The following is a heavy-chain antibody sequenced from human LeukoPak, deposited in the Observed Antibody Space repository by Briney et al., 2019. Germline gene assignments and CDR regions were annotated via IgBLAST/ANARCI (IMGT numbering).Heavy chain of an antibody. Sequence: ASVKVSCKASGYTFTSYGINWVRQAPGQGLEWMGWISGYNGNTDYAQNLQGRVTMTTDTSTNTAYMELRSLRSDDTAVYYCARDLSLVGATTAFDIWGQGTMVTVSS. CDR1: GYTFTSYG. J-gene: IGHJ3*02. V-gene: IGHV1-18*01. D-gene: IGHD1-26*01. CDR3: ARDLSLVGATTAFDI. CDR2: ISGYNGNT.